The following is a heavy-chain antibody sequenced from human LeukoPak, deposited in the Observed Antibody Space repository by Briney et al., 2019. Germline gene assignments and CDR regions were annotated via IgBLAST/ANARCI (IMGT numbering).Heavy chain of an antibody. D-gene: IGHD3-3*01. CDR3: ARGTTYDFWSGYYTGGRPYFDY. J-gene: IGHJ4*02. CDR1: GGSFSGYY. Sequence: SETLSLTCAVYGGSFSGYYWSWIRQPPGKGLEWIGEINHSGSTNYNPSLRSRVTISVDTSKNQFSLKLSSVTAADTAVYYCARGTTYDFWSGYYTGGRPYFDYWGQGTLVTVSS. V-gene: IGHV4-34*01. CDR2: INHSGST.